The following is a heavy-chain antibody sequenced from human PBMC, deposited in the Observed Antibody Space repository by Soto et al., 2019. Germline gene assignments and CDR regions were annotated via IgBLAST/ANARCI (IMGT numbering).Heavy chain of an antibody. J-gene: IGHJ5*01. Sequence: QVQLQQWGTGLLKPSETLSLHCSVYGESLRGYYWSWIRQTPAMGLEWIGEINHRGTTNHDSSLKSRANISIDTSKNQASLMLNYVTAADTAVYYCARGYPRSILSTSLTTSCWFYSWGQGTLVIVSS. V-gene: IGHV4-34*04. CDR2: INHRGTT. CDR1: GESLRGYY. D-gene: IGHD2-21*01. CDR3: ARGYPRSILSTSLTTSCWFYS.